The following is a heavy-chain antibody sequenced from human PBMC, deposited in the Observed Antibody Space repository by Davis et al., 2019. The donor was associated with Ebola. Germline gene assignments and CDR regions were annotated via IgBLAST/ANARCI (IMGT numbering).Heavy chain of an antibody. CDR3: AKGGYGPNYDAFDI. CDR1: GFTFSGSA. Sequence: PGGSLRLSCAASGFTFSGSAMHWVRQAPGKGLEWVAVISYDGSNKYYADSVKGRFTISRDNSKNTLYLQMNSLRAEDTAVYYCAKGGYGPNYDAFDIWGQGTMVTVSS. D-gene: IGHD1-7*01. CDR2: ISYDGSNK. J-gene: IGHJ3*02. V-gene: IGHV3-30*04.